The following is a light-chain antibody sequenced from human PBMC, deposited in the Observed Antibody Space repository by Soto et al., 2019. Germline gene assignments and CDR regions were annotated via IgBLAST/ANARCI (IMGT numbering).Light chain of an antibody. CDR1: NNDVGRYSY. CDR3: ASYTTDTSRL. CDR2: EVR. V-gene: IGLV2-14*01. Sequence: QSVLAQPPSLSFTPGQSITITCNGSNNDVGRYSYVSWYQQYPGKVPKLIIYEVRLRPSGISDRFSGSKSGNTASLTISGLQPEDEADYYCASYTTDTSRLFGTGTKVTVL. J-gene: IGLJ1*01.